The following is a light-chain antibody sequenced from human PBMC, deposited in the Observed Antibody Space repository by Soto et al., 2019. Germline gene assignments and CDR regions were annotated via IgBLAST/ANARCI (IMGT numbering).Light chain of an antibody. CDR3: QQTYRIPPT. CDR2: DSS. Sequence: EIELTHSPATLSLSPWETATLSCRASQNVDKFLAWYQQRPGQPPRLLIFDSSNRATGVPVRFSGSGSGTGFTLTISSLQPEDFAFYYCQQTYRIPPTFGQGTRLEIK. CDR1: QNVDKF. V-gene: IGKV3-11*01. J-gene: IGKJ5*01.